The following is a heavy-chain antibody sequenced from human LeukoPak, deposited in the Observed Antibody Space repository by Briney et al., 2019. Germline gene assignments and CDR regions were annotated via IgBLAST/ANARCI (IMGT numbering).Heavy chain of an antibody. CDR2: IYYSGST. V-gene: IGHV4-39*01. CDR1: GGSISSSSYY. D-gene: IGHD6-13*01. Sequence: SETLSLTCTVSGGSISSSSYYWGWIRQPPGKGLEWIGSIYYSGSTYYNPSLKSRVTISVDTSKNQFSLKLSSVTAADTAMYYCARQTAIEAAGTGYYFDSWGQGTLVTVSS. CDR3: ARQTAIEAAGTGYYFDS. J-gene: IGHJ4*02.